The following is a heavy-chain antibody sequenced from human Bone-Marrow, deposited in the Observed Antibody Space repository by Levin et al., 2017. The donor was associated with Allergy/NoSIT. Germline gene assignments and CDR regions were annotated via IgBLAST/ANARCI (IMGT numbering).Heavy chain of an antibody. J-gene: IGHJ4*02. D-gene: IGHD3-9*01. CDR3: ARNPALNHDLITGHFTPSHFDY. CDR1: GGSIGTYY. V-gene: IGHV4-4*07. Sequence: SETLSLTCSVSGGSIGTYYWSWLRQPAGKGLEWIGRISISGSTNYNPSLKSRLNMSLDTSKNQFSLNLRSVTAADTSVYFCARNPALNHDLITGHFTPSHFDYWGPGILVTVSS. CDR2: ISISGST.